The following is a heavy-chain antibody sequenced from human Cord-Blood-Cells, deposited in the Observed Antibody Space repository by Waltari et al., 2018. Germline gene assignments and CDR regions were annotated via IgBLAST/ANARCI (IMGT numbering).Heavy chain of an antibody. CDR3: ARDRDRIAVAGTGFDY. J-gene: IGHJ4*02. CDR1: GFTFSSYA. Sequence: VQLVESGGGVVQPGRSLRLSCAASGFTFSSYAMHWVRQAPGKGLEWVAVISYDGSNKYYADSVKGRFTISRDNSKNTLYLQMNSLRAEDTAVYYCARDRDRIAVAGTGFDYWGQGTLVTVSS. CDR2: ISYDGSNK. D-gene: IGHD6-19*01. V-gene: IGHV3-30*04.